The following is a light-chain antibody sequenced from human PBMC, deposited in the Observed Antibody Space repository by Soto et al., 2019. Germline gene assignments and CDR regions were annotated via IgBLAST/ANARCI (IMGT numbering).Light chain of an antibody. V-gene: IGKV3-20*01. Sequence: EIVLTQSPGTLSLSPGETATLSCRTSQTLSRDDLAWYQQRPGQAPRLLVSATSRRATGIPDRFNGYGSGTDFTLTISSLEQEDFGVYYCQQYYSSPHTFGAGTRVDIK. CDR2: ATS. CDR3: QQYYSSPHT. J-gene: IGKJ3*01. CDR1: QTLSRDD.